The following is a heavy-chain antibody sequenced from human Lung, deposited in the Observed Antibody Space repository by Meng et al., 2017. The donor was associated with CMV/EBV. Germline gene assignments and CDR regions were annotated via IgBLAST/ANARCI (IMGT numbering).Heavy chain of an antibody. CDR1: GGSFTSST. J-gene: IGHJ5*02. CDR2: IIPIAGVT. CDR3: ATSRLPAGNWFDP. Sequence: CKASGGSFTSSTISLVRQAPGQGLEWMGRIIPIAGVTKYAQRFQGRITISADKSTSTAYMDLSSLTSEDTAMYYCATSRLPAGNWFDPWGQGTLVTVSS. D-gene: IGHD2-2*01. V-gene: IGHV1-69*02.